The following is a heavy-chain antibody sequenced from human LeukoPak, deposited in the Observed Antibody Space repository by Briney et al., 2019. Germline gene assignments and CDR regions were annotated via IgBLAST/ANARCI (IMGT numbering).Heavy chain of an antibody. CDR3: AKGRSRGELIATRM. CDR1: GFTFSSSA. D-gene: IGHD2-21*01. Sequence: GGSLRLSCAASGFTFSSSAMSWVRQAPGKGLEWVSSISGSGGSPYYADSVKGRFTISRDNSKNTLYLQMNSLRAEDTAVYYCAKGRSRGELIATRMWGQGTLVTVSS. J-gene: IGHJ4*02. V-gene: IGHV3-23*01. CDR2: ISGSGGSP.